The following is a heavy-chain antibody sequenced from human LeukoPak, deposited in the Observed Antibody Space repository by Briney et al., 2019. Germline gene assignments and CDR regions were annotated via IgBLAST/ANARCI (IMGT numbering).Heavy chain of an antibody. D-gene: IGHD4-17*01. CDR2: IKSKTDGGTT. CDR1: GFTFSNAW. J-gene: IGHJ4*02. V-gene: IGHV3-15*01. Sequence: PGGSLRLSCAASGFTFSNAWMSWVRQAPGKGLEWVGRIKSKTDGGTTNYAAPVKGRFTISRDDSKNTLYLQMNSLKTEDTAVYYCTTDGLWVSPYGDYEGDYWGQGTLVTVSS. CDR3: TTDGLWVSPYGDYEGDY.